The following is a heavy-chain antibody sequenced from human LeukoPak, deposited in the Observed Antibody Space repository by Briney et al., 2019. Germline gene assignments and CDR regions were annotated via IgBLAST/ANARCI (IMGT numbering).Heavy chain of an antibody. CDR3: ARQIYDSGSYYISWFDP. CDR1: GYSFTSYW. D-gene: IGHD1-26*01. CDR2: IYPGDPDT. Sequence: GESLKISCKGSGYSFTSYWIGWVRQMPGKGLEWMGIIYPGDPDTRYSPSFQGQVTISADKSISTAHLQWSSLKASDTAMYYCARQIYDSGSYYISWFDPWGQGTRVTVSS. V-gene: IGHV5-51*01. J-gene: IGHJ5*02.